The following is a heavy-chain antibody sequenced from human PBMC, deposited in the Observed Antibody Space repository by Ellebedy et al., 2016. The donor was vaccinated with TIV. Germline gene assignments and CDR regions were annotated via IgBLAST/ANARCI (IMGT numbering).Heavy chain of an antibody. Sequence: GGSLRLYXAASGFTFSSYAMHWVRQAPGKGLEWVAVISYDGSNKYYADSVKGRFTISRDNSKNTLYLQMNSLRAEDTAVYYCARLGCSGGSCYFDYWGQGTLVTVSS. CDR2: ISYDGSNK. V-gene: IGHV3-30-3*01. D-gene: IGHD2-15*01. CDR3: ARLGCSGGSCYFDY. CDR1: GFTFSSYA. J-gene: IGHJ4*02.